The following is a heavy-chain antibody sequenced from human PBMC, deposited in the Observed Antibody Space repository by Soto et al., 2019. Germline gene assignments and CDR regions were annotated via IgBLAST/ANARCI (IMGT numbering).Heavy chain of an antibody. D-gene: IGHD3-10*01. J-gene: IGHJ5*02. CDR1: GFTFSSYG. CDR2: ISYDGSNK. CDR3: AKDRYYYYGSGSYGDNWFDP. V-gene: IGHV3-30*18. Sequence: QVQLVESGGGVVQPGRSLRLSCAASGFTFSSYGMHWVRQAPGKGLEWVAVISYDGSNKYYADSVKGRFTISRDNSKNTLYLQMNSLRAEDTAVYYCAKDRYYYYGSGSYGDNWFDPWGQGTLVTVSS.